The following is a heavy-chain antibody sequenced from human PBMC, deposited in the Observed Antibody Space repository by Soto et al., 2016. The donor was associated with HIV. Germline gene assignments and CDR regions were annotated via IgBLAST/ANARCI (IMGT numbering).Heavy chain of an antibody. CDR1: GFTFSSYW. CDR2: INSDGGST. V-gene: IGHV3-74*01. Sequence: EVQLVESGGGLVQPGGSLRLSCAASGFTFSSYWMHWVRQAPGKGLVWVSLINSDGGSTSYADSVKGRFTISRDNAKNTLYLQMNSLRAEDTAVYYCASGGVPYIWGSYRHDYWGQGTLVTVSS. CDR3: ASGGVPYIWGSYRHDY. J-gene: IGHJ4*02. D-gene: IGHD3-16*02.